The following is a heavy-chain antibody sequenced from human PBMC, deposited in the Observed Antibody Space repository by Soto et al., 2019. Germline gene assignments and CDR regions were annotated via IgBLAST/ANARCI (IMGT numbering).Heavy chain of an antibody. D-gene: IGHD5-12*01. J-gene: IGHJ4*02. CDR3: ARDIGFDIAY. CDR1: GYIFTNFG. CDR2: IYSKAGTI. V-gene: IGHV1-18*01. Sequence: QVQLVQSGAEVQKPGASVKVSCKTSGYIFTNFGITWVRQAPGLGLEWMGWIYSKAGTINFAQKFQGRVTITTDTSTSTGYMELRSLTFDAPAVYFCARDIGFDIAYWGQGTLVTVS.